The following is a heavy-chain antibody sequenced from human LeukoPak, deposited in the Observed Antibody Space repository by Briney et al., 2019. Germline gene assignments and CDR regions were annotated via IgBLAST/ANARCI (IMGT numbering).Heavy chain of an antibody. Sequence: GGSLRLSCAASGFTFSSYAMTWVRQAPGKGLEWVSAISSRGITSYYADSVKGRSTISRDNSNNTLFLQMNSLRAEDTAVYYCAKDPQWDVDRYGSGSYYLYWGQGTLVTVSS. V-gene: IGHV3-23*01. CDR2: ISSRGITS. CDR1: GFTFSSYA. CDR3: AKDPQWDVDRYGSGSYYLY. D-gene: IGHD3-10*01. J-gene: IGHJ4*02.